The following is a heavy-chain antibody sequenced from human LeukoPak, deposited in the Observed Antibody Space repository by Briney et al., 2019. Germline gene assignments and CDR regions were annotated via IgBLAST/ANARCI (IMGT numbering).Heavy chain of an antibody. Sequence: SQTLSLTCAISGDSVSSNGAAWNWIRQSPSRGLEWLGRTYYRSKWYNDYAVSVKSRITINPDTSKNQFSLQLNSVTPEDTAVYYCAKDLTSNYDFWSGGHYFDYWGQGTLVTVSS. CDR3: AKDLTSNYDFWSGGHYFDY. D-gene: IGHD3-3*01. J-gene: IGHJ4*02. CDR2: TYYRSKWYN. V-gene: IGHV6-1*01. CDR1: GDSVSSNGAA.